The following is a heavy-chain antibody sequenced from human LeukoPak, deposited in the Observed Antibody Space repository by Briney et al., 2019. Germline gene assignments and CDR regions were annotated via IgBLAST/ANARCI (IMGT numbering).Heavy chain of an antibody. CDR1: GYSFTSYW. CDR3: ASRATDGYGLGDLAFDI. CDR2: IYPGDSDT. D-gene: IGHD3-10*01. Sequence: GESLKISCKGSGYSFTSYWIGWVRQMPGKGLEGMGIIYPGDSDTRYSPSFQGQVTISADKSISTAYLQWSSLKASDTAMYYCASRATDGYGLGDLAFDIWGQGTMVTVSS. J-gene: IGHJ3*02. V-gene: IGHV5-51*01.